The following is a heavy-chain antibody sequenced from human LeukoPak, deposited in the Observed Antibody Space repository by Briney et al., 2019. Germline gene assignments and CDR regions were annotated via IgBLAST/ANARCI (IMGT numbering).Heavy chain of an antibody. CDR1: GFTFSSYA. CDR3: AKGSSDCTNGVCYFFDFDY. D-gene: IGHD2-8*01. Sequence: GGSLRLSCAASGFTFSSYAMSWVRQAPGKGLEWVSAISGSAGVTYSADSVKGRFTISRDNSKNTLYLHMNSLRAEDTAVYYCAKGSSDCTNGVCYFFDFDYWGQGTLVTVSS. V-gene: IGHV3-23*01. J-gene: IGHJ4*02. CDR2: ISGSAGVT.